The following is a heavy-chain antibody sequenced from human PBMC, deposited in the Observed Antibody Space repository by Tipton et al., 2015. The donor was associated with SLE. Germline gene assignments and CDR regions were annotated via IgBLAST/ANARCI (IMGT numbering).Heavy chain of an antibody. V-gene: IGHV4-39*07. CDR2: IYYSGTT. D-gene: IGHD3-22*01. Sequence: TLSLTCTVSGGSISSSGYYWGWIRQSPGEGLEWIGSIYYSGTTYYNPSLKSRLTISVDTSKNQFSLKMTSVTAADTAVYYCARGQTTVEVVVAPPHFDYWGQGTLVTVSS. J-gene: IGHJ4*02. CDR3: ARGQTTVEVVVAPPHFDY. CDR1: GGSISSSGYY.